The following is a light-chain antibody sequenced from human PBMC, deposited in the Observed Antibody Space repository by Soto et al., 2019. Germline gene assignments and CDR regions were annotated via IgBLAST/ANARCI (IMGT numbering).Light chain of an antibody. CDR3: QQYNSDLWT. J-gene: IGKJ1*01. CDR1: QSIRTW. Sequence: DIQMSQSPSTLSASVGDRVTITCRASQSIRTWLAWFQQKPGKAPKLLISNASSLESGVPSRFSGRGSRTEFTLTISSLQPDDFATYYCQQYNSDLWTFGQGTKIEI. CDR2: NAS. V-gene: IGKV1-5*01.